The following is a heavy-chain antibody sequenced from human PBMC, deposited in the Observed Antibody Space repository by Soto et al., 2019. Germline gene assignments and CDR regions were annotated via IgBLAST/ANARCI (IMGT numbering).Heavy chain of an antibody. CDR1: GGSFSGYY. J-gene: IGHJ4*02. D-gene: IGHD3-10*01. CDR2: INHSGST. V-gene: IGHV4-34*01. Sequence: PSETLSLTCAVYGGSFSGYYWSWIRQPPGKGLEWIGEINHSGSTNYNPSLKSRVTISVDTSKNQFSLKLSSVTAADTAVYYCARGRSLWFGESPYYFDYWGQGTLVTVS. CDR3: ARGRSLWFGESPYYFDY.